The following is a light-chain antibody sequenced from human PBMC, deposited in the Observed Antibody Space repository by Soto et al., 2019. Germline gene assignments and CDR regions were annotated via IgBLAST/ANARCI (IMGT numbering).Light chain of an antibody. CDR2: EVS. CDR3: ISYTSSSTLV. J-gene: IGLJ2*01. CDR1: SSDVGSYNR. V-gene: IGLV2-18*02. Sequence: QSALTQPPSVSGSPGQSVTISCTGTSSDVGSYNRVSWYQQPPGTAPKLMIYEVSKRPSGVPDRFSGSKSGNTASLTISGVQAEDEADYYCISYTSSSTLVFGGGTKLTVL.